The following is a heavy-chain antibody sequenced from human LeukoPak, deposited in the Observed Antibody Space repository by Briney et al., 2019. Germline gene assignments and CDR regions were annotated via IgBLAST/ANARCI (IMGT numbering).Heavy chain of an antibody. Sequence: ASVKASCKSSGYTFTTYGITWVRQAPGQGLEWMGGIIPIFGTANYAQKFQGRVTITTDESTSTAYMELSSLRSEDTAVYYCARDPSEYSSSLADYWGQGTLVTVSS. CDR3: ARDPSEYSSSLADY. CDR2: IIPIFGTA. CDR1: GYTFTTYG. V-gene: IGHV1-69*05. D-gene: IGHD6-6*01. J-gene: IGHJ4*02.